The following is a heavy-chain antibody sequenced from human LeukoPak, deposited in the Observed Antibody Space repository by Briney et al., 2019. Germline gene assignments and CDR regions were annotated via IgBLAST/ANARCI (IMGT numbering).Heavy chain of an antibody. D-gene: IGHD3-22*01. V-gene: IGHV7-4-1*02. CDR2: INTNTGNP. Sequence: ASVTVSCKASGYTFTSYAMNWVRQAPGQGLEWMGWINTNTGNPTYAQGFTGRFVFSLDTSVSTAYLQISSLKAEDTAVYYCARSPRSAYYYDSSAYWNFDPWGQGTLVTVSS. CDR1: GYTFTSYA. J-gene: IGHJ5*02. CDR3: ARSPRSAYYYDSSAYWNFDP.